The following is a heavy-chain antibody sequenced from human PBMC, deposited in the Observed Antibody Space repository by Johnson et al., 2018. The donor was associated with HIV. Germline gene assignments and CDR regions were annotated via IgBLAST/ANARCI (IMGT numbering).Heavy chain of an antibody. J-gene: IGHJ3*02. Sequence: VQLVESGGGVVQPGRSLRLSCAASGFTFSNYAMHWVRQAPGKGLEWVAVISYDGSNKYYADSVKGRFTISRDNSKNTLYLQMNSLRAEDTAIYYCAREEGSDILTRGDAFDIWGQGTMVAVSS. V-gene: IGHV3-30*19. CDR2: ISYDGSNK. D-gene: IGHD3-9*01. CDR1: GFTFSNYA. CDR3: AREEGSDILTRGDAFDI.